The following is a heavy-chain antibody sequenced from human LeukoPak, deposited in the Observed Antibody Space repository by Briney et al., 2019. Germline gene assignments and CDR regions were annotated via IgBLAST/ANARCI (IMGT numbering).Heavy chain of an antibody. Sequence: PSETLSLTCTVSGGSISSGGYYWSWIRQHPGKGLEWIGYIYYSGSTYYNPSLKSRVTISVDTSKNQFSLKLSPVTAADTAVYYCARGGDWNVGDRVDYWGQGTLVTVSS. J-gene: IGHJ4*02. CDR2: IYYSGST. D-gene: IGHD1-1*01. V-gene: IGHV4-31*03. CDR1: GGSISSGGYY. CDR3: ARGGDWNVGDRVDY.